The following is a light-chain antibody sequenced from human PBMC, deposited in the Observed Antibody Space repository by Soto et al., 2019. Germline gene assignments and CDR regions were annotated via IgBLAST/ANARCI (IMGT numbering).Light chain of an antibody. CDR3: SSYAGNNNLL. CDR1: SSDIGGYNY. Sequence: QSALTQPPSASGSPGQSVTISCTGTSSDIGGYNYVSWYQQHPGKAPKLMIYEVSQRPSGVPDRFSGSKSGNTASLTVSGLQAEDEADYYCSSYAGNNNLLFGGGTKLTVL. J-gene: IGLJ2*01. V-gene: IGLV2-8*01. CDR2: EVS.